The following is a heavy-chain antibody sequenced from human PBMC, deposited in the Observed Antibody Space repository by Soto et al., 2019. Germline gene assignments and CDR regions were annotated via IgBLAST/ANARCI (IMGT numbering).Heavy chain of an antibody. J-gene: IGHJ4*02. CDR2: IYYSGST. V-gene: IGHV4-30-4*01. CDR1: GGSISSGDYY. D-gene: IGHD3-10*01. Sequence: QVQLQESGPGLVKPSQTLSLTCTVSGGSISSGDYYWSWIRQPPGKGLEWIGYIYYSGSTYYNPSLKSRGTLALDTPSNQFSLRLSSLTAEDTAVYYCATFGVIGEPFDYWGQGTLVTVSS. CDR3: ATFGVIGEPFDY.